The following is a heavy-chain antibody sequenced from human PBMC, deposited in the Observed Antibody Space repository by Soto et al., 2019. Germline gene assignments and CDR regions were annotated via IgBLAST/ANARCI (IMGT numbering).Heavy chain of an antibody. Sequence: QVQLVESGGGLVKPGGSLRLSCAASGFTFSDYHMSWIRQAPGKGLEWVSDISSSGSIMYYADSVKGRFTISRDNAKNSLYLQMNSLRAEDTAVYYCARTPDGGYFYYYYMDVCGKGTTVTVSS. CDR2: ISSSGSIM. J-gene: IGHJ6*03. CDR3: ARTPDGGYFYYYYMDV. CDR1: GFTFSDYH. V-gene: IGHV3-11*01. D-gene: IGHD4-17*01.